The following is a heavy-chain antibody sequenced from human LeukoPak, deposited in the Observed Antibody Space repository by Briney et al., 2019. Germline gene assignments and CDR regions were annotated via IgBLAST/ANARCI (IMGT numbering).Heavy chain of an antibody. CDR2: IYSGGST. J-gene: IGHJ4*02. CDR3: ARRGWYGDYDY. D-gene: IGHD4-17*01. CDR1: GFTVSSNY. V-gene: IGHV3-66*01. Sequence: GGSLRLSCAASGFTVSSNYMSWVRQAPGKGLEWVSVIYSGGSTYYADSVKGRFTISRDNSKDTLYLQMNSLRAEDTAVYYCARRGWYGDYDYWGQGTLVTVSS.